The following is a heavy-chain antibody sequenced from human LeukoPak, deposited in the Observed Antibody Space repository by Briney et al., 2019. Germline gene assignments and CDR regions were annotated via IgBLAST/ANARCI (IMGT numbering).Heavy chain of an antibody. J-gene: IGHJ4*02. CDR2: IYYSGST. CDR1: GGSISSSSYY. D-gene: IGHD1-1*01. CDR3: ARHSTASGYLNYFDY. Sequence: SETLSLTCTVSGGSISSSSYYWGWIRQPPGKGLEWIGSIYYSGSTYYNPSLKSRVTISVDTSKNQFSLKLSSVTAADTAVYYCARHSTASGYLNYFDYWGRGTLVTVSS. V-gene: IGHV4-39*01.